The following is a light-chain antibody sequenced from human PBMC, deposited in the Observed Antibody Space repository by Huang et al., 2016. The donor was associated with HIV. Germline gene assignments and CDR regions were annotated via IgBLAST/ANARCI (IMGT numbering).Light chain of an antibody. V-gene: IGKV1-9*01. J-gene: IGKJ1*01. Sequence: IQLTQSPSSLSASVGDRVTITCRASQGISSSLAWYQQKPGKATKLLIYAASTFQSGVPSRFSGSGSGTDFTLTISSLQPEDFATYYCQQLNSYPRTFGQGTKVEIK. CDR3: QQLNSYPRT. CDR1: QGISSS. CDR2: AAS.